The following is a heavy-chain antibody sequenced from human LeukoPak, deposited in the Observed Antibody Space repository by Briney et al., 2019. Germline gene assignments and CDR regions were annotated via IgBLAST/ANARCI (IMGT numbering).Heavy chain of an antibody. V-gene: IGHV3-33*01. D-gene: IGHD3-10*01. J-gene: IGHJ4*02. CDR3: ARDDGGSGKYGQLY. Sequence: GGSLRLSCAASGFIFSNYGFHWVRQAPGKGLEWVAVFWSDGRQKYYVDSVKGRFTVSRDTSKKTVYLQMNSLRAEDTAVYYCARDDGGSGKYGQLYWGQGTLVTVSS. CDR2: FWSDGRQK. CDR1: GFIFSNYG.